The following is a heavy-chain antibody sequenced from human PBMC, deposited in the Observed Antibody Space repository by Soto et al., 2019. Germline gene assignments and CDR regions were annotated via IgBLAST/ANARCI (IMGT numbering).Heavy chain of an antibody. CDR3: ARERVELYYYYGMDV. CDR2: ISYDGSNK. V-gene: IGHV3-30*03. Sequence: GSLRLSCAASGFTFSSYGMHWVRQAPGKGLEWVAVISYDGSNKYYADSVKGRFTISRDNSKNTLFLQMDSLTTEDTAVYYCARERVELYYYYGMDVWGQGTTVTVSS. D-gene: IGHD1-7*01. J-gene: IGHJ6*02. CDR1: GFTFSSYG.